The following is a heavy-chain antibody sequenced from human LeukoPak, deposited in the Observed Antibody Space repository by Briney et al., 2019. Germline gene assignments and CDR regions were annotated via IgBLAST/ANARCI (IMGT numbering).Heavy chain of an antibody. V-gene: IGHV1-2*02. CDR1: VYTFTGYY. J-gene: IGHJ4*02. CDR3: ARGLRAGFIAEVTSV. D-gene: IGHD6-13*01. Sequence: SVKVSFKASVYTFTGYYMHWLRQAPGQGREGMGWIKPNSGGTNFAQKFQGRVTMTRDTTISTAYIELYSLRSEDTAVYYCARGLRAGFIAEVTSVWGQGTLVTVSS. CDR2: IKPNSGGT.